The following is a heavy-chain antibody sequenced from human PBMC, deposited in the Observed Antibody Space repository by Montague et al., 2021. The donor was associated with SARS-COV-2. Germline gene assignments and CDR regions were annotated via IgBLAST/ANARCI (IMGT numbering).Heavy chain of an antibody. CDR3: ARGGLGNRGFDY. D-gene: IGHD3/OR15-3a*01. J-gene: IGHJ4*02. CDR1: DVSLSSSTW. Sequence: SETLSLTCVVSDVSLSSSTWWSCVCQSPGKGLEWVGETYLSGFTXYNPSAKSRVTISLDDSRSQFSLRLTSVTAADTAVYFCARGGLGNRGFDYWGQGALVTVSS. V-gene: IGHV4-4*02. CDR2: TYLSGFT.